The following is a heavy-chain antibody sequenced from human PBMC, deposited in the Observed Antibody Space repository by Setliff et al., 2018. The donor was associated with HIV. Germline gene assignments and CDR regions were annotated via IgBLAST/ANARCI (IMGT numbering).Heavy chain of an antibody. V-gene: IGHV4-39*01. Sequence: PSETLSLTCTVSGGSIGTNNYYWAWIRQPPGKGLEWIGTIDYSGNTYYNASLRSRAIISGDMSKNQFSLNLNSVTASETAVYYCARHRYRFGIDSWGQGALVTVSS. CDR1: GGSIGTNNYY. CDR3: ARHRYRFGIDS. J-gene: IGHJ5*01. D-gene: IGHD3-16*01. CDR2: IDYSGNT.